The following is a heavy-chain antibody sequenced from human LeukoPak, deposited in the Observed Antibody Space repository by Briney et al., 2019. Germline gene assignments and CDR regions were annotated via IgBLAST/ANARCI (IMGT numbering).Heavy chain of an antibody. Sequence: GASVKVSCKASGYTFTGHSIHWVRQVPGHGLEWMGWINPNSGGTNSAQKFEGRFSMTRDTSITTAYMELSRLRFDDTGVYFCARSMGSPSTSWPYPPPGDFWGQGTLVTVSS. CDR3: ARSMGSPSTSWPYPPPGDF. CDR2: INPNSGGT. D-gene: IGHD2-2*01. CDR1: GYTFTGHS. V-gene: IGHV1-2*02. J-gene: IGHJ4*02.